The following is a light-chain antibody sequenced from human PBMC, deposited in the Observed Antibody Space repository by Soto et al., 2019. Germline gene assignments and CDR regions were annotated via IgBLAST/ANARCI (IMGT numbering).Light chain of an antibody. CDR3: LQDYNYPIT. CDR2: AAS. J-gene: IGKJ5*01. CDR1: QGIRND. V-gene: IGKV1-6*01. Sequence: AIRMTQSTSSFSSSTGDRVTITCRASQGIRNDLGWYQQKPGKAPKLLIYAASSLQSGVPSRFSGSGSGTDFTLTISSLQPEDFATYYCLQDYNYPITFGQGTRLVI.